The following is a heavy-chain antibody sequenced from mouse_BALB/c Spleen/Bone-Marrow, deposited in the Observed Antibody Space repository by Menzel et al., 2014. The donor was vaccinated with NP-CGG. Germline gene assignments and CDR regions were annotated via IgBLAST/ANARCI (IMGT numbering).Heavy chain of an antibody. D-gene: IGHD1-2*01. CDR2: IRNKANNLAA. J-gene: IGHJ2*01. Sequence: LQQSGGGLVQPGGSMKLSCAASGFTFSDAWMDWVRRSPEKGLEWVAEIRNKANNLAAYFSESVKGRFTISRDDSKSSVYLQMNILRPEDTGIYYCTSYYGYYWGQGTTLTVSS. CDR3: TSYYGYY. V-gene: IGHV6-6*01. CDR1: GFTFSDAW.